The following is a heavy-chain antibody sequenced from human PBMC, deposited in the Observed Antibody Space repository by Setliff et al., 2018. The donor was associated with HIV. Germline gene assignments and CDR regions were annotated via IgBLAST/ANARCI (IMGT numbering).Heavy chain of an antibody. J-gene: IGHJ4*02. D-gene: IGHD3-22*01. CDR3: AKDRGSGYYSPSDY. CDR2: IIPILGIA. Sequence: GASVKVSCKASGGTFSSYAISWVRQAPGQGLEWMGGIIPILGIANYAQKFQGRVTITADKSTSTLYLQMNSLRAEDTAVYYCAKDRGSGYYSPSDYWGQGTLVTVSS. V-gene: IGHV1-69*10. CDR1: GGTFSSYA.